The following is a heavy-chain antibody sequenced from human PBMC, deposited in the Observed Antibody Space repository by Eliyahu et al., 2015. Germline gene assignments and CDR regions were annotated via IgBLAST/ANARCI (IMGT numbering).Heavy chain of an antibody. J-gene: IGHJ4*02. V-gene: IGHV3-7*01. CDR3: ARDRDNWDYFDY. D-gene: IGHD1-1*01. Sequence: EVQLVESGGGLVQPGGSLRLXCAASGXXFSXYWMSWVRQAPGKGLEWVANIKQDGSEKYYVDSVKGRFTISRDNAKNSLYLQMNSLRAEDTAVYYCARDRDNWDYFDYWGQGTLVTVSS. CDR2: IKQDGSEK. CDR1: GXXFSXYW.